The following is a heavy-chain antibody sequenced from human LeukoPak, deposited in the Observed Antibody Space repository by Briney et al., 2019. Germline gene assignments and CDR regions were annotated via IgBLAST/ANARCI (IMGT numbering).Heavy chain of an antibody. CDR2: ISGNGDNT. V-gene: IGHV3-23*01. CDR3: ATYSGFFDY. Sequence: GGSLRLSCAASGFSFNSFAMSWVRQAPGMGLEWVVAISGNGDNTYYTDSVKGRFTISRDNSKNTLYLQMSGLRAEDTAMYYCATYSGFFDYWGQGTLVTVSS. J-gene: IGHJ4*02. D-gene: IGHD5-12*01. CDR1: GFSFNSFA.